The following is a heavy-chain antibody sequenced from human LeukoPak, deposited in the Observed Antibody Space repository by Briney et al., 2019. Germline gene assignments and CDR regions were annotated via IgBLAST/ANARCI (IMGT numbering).Heavy chain of an antibody. CDR2: ISPYKGTT. V-gene: IGHV1-18*01. CDR3: ARDSVHPPADPKFDY. CDR1: GYSFVRHG. J-gene: IGHJ4*02. Sequence: ASVRVSCKASGYSFVRHGISWVRQAPGQGLEWLGWISPYKGTTTYAQNLQGRVALTTDTSTGTAYMELRNLRFDDAAVYFCARDSVHPPADPKFDYWGQGVLVTVSS.